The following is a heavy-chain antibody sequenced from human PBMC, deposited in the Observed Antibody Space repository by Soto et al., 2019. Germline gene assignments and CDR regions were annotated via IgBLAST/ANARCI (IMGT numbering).Heavy chain of an antibody. J-gene: IGHJ6*02. Sequence: GASVKVSCKACGYTFTSYDINWWLQSTLQVRDWMGWMNPNSGNTGYAQKFQGRVTMTRNTSISTAYMELSSLRSEDTAVYYCATRDPLLEWLLPSHYYYYGMDVWAQGTTVTVSS. CDR3: ATRDPLLEWLLPSHYYYYGMDV. D-gene: IGHD3-3*01. CDR1: GYTFTSYD. CDR2: MNPNSGNT. V-gene: IGHV1-8*01.